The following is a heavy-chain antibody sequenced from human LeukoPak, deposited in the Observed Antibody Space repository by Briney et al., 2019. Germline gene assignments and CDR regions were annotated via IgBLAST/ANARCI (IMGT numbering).Heavy chain of an antibody. CDR2: IYSGGST. Sequence: PGGSLRLSCAASGFTVSSNYMSWVRQAPGKGLEWVSVIYSGGSTYCADSVKGRFTISRDNSKNTLYLQMNSLRAEDTAVYYCARDLTRGDYSLDYWGQGTLVTVSS. D-gene: IGHD4-11*01. CDR3: ARDLTRGDYSLDY. CDR1: GFTVSSNY. J-gene: IGHJ4*02. V-gene: IGHV3-66*01.